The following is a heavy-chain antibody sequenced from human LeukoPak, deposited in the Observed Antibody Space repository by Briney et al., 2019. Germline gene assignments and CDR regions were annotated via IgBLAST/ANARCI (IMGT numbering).Heavy chain of an antibody. CDR2: INAGNGNT. V-gene: IGHV1-3*01. CDR3: ARDADPYCGGDCYSDY. CDR1: GYTFNAYS. J-gene: IGHJ4*02. Sequence: EASVKVSCKASGYTFNAYSIHWVRQAPGQRLEWMGWINAGNGNTKYSQKFQGRVTITRDTSASTAYMELSSLRSEDTAVYYCARDADPYCGGDCYSDYWGQGTLVTVSS. D-gene: IGHD2-21*02.